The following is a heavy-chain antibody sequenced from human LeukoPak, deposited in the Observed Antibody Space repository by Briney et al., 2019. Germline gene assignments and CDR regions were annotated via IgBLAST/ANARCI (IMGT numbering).Heavy chain of an antibody. CDR2: ISYDGSDK. CDR1: GFTFSRYW. CDR3: AKVTYNYDNLGALDL. V-gene: IGHV3-30*18. Sequence: GGSLRLSCAAFGFTFSRYWMHWVRQAPGKGLEWVAVISYDGSDKYYEDTVKGRFAISRDNSKNTLYLQMNSLRADDTAVYFCAKVTYNYDNLGALDLWGQGTMVTVSS. J-gene: IGHJ3*01. D-gene: IGHD3-22*01.